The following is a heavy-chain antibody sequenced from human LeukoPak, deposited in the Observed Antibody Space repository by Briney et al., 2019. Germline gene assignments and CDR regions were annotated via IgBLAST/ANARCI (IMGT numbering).Heavy chain of an antibody. CDR1: GSTFSSYA. CDR3: AREKGRGVISPYYDY. Sequence: QPGGSLRLSCAASGSTFSSYAMSWVRQAPGKGLEWVSVVYSDGSTYYEDSVKGRFTISRDTSKNALSLQMNSLRVEDTAVYYCAREKGRGVISPYYDYWGQGTLVTVS. CDR2: VYSDGST. J-gene: IGHJ4*02. D-gene: IGHD3-10*01. V-gene: IGHV3-23*03.